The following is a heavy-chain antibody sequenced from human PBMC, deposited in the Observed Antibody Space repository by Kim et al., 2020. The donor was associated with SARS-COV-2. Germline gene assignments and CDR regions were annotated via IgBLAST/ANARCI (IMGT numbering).Heavy chain of an antibody. CDR2: ISYDGSNK. V-gene: IGHV3-30-3*02. J-gene: IGHJ4*02. Sequence: GGSLRLSCAASGFTFSSYAMHWVRQAPGKGLEWVAVISYDGSNKYYADSVKGRFTISRDNSKNTLYLQMNSLRAEDTAVYYCAKPQARGDIVVVVAAKRSGAYFDYWGQGTLVTVSS. D-gene: IGHD2-15*01. CDR1: GFTFSSYA. CDR3: AKPQARGDIVVVVAAKRSGAYFDY.